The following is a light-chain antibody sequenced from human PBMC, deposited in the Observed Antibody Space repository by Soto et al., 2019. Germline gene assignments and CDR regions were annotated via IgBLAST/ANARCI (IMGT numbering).Light chain of an antibody. CDR3: QQYGSSRWT. J-gene: IGKJ1*01. CDR1: QSVGSN. V-gene: IGKV3-20*01. CDR2: GAS. Sequence: EIVLTQSPGTLSLSPGERATLSCRASQSVGSNLAWYQQRPGQAPRLLIHGASTRATGITDRFSGSGSGTDFTLTISRLEPEDFAVYYCQQYGSSRWTFGQGTKVDIK.